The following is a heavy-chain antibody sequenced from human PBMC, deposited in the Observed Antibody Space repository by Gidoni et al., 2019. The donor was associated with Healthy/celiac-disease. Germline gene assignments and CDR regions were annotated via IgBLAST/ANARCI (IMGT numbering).Heavy chain of an antibody. CDR2: IYTSGST. CDR3: ARECPYYDFWSGYLAP. V-gene: IGHV4-61*02. D-gene: IGHD3-3*01. Sequence: QVQLQESGPGLVKPSQTLSLPCTVSGGSISSGSYYCSWIRQPAGKGLEWIGRIYTSGSTNYNPSLKSRVTISVDTSKNQFSLKLSSVTAADTAVYYCARECPYYDFWSGYLAPWGQGTLVTVSS. J-gene: IGHJ5*02. CDR1: GGSISSGSYY.